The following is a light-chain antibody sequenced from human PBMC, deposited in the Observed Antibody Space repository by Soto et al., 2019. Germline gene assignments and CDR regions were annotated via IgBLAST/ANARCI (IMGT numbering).Light chain of an antibody. CDR2: ATS. CDR3: QKYNSAPLT. CDR1: QGIAPY. J-gene: IGKJ4*01. Sequence: DVQMTQSPSSLSAFVGDRVTITCRASQGIAPYLAWFQQKPGKVPKLLIYATSTLQSVVPSRFSGRGSGTDFTLNVTSLQPEDVGTYYCQKYNSAPLTFGGGPQVEIK. V-gene: IGKV1-27*01.